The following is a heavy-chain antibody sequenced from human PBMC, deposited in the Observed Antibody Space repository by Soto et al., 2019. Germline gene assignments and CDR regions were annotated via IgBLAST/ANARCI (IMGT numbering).Heavy chain of an antibody. V-gene: IGHV1-18*01. D-gene: IGHD3-9*01. Sequence: QVQLVQSGAEVKKPGASVKVSCKASGYTFTSYGISWVRQAPGQGLEWMGWISAYNGNTNYAQKLQGRVTMTKDTSTSIAYMELRSLRSDDTAVYYCAREIRSTDYDILTGYYKAAFDIWGQGTMVTVSS. CDR1: GYTFTSYG. CDR2: ISAYNGNT. CDR3: AREIRSTDYDILTGYYKAAFDI. J-gene: IGHJ3*02.